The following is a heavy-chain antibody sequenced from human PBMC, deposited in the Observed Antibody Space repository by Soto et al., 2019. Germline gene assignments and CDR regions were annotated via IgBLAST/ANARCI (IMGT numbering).Heavy chain of an antibody. D-gene: IGHD6-19*01. CDR1: GFTFSSYA. Sequence: GGSLRLSCAASGFTFSSYAMSWVRQAPGKGLEWVSAISGSGGSTYYADSVKGRFTISRDNSKNTLYLQMNSLRAEDTAVYYCAKDLIQWLIPGEFGYSHYGMDVWGQGTTVTVSS. CDR2: ISGSGGST. V-gene: IGHV3-23*01. J-gene: IGHJ6*02. CDR3: AKDLIQWLIPGEFGYSHYGMDV.